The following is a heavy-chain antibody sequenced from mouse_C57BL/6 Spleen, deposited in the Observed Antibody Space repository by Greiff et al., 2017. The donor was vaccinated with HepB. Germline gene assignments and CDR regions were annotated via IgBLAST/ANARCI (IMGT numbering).Heavy chain of an antibody. V-gene: IGHV1-64*01. J-gene: IGHJ3*01. CDR3: AGYYYGSSPWFAY. Sequence: LQQPGAELVKPGASVKLSCKASGYTFTSYWMHWVKQRPGQGLEWIGMIHPNSGSTNYNEKFKSKATLTVDKSSSTAYMQLSSLTSEDSAVYYCAGYYYGSSPWFAYWGQGTLVTVSA. CDR2: IHPNSGST. CDR1: GYTFTSYW. D-gene: IGHD1-1*01.